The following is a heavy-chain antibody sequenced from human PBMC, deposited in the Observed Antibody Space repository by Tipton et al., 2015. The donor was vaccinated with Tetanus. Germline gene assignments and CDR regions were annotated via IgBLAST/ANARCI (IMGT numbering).Heavy chain of an antibody. J-gene: IGHJ5*02. V-gene: IGHV4-59*08. CDR2: IYYSGST. CDR1: GGSISSYY. D-gene: IGHD1-26*01. CDR3: ARQVSPTSSDWFDP. Sequence: TLSLTCTVSGGSISSYYWSWIRQPPGEGLEWIGYIYYSGSTNYNPSLKSRVTISVDTSKNQFSLKLSSVTAADTAVYYCARQVSPTSSDWFDPWGQGTLVTVSS.